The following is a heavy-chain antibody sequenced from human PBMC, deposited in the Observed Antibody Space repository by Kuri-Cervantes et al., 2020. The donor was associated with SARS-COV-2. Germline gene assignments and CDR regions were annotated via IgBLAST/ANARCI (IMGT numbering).Heavy chain of an antibody. J-gene: IGHJ4*02. CDR2: MYYSGST. Sequence: ESLKISCTVSNGSISSNYWSWIRQPPGKGLEWIGYMYYSGSTNYNPSLKSRVTISVDTSTNQFSLKLSSVTAADTAVYYCARVGGAGSYYSYFDYWGQGTLVTVSS. CDR3: ARVGGAGSYYSYFDY. CDR1: NGSISSNY. D-gene: IGHD3-10*01. V-gene: IGHV4-59*08.